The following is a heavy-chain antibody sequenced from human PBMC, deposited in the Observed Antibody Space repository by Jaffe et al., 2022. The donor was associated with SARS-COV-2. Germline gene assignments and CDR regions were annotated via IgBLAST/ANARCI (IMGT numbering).Heavy chain of an antibody. J-gene: IGHJ6*02. V-gene: IGHV5-51*01. CDR3: ARIQSAAPGPWGLDV. CDR2: IYPGDSDT. Sequence: EVQLVQSGAEVKKPGESLKISCKGSGYTFATYWIVWVRQLPGKGPEWMGLIYPGDSDTRYSPSFQGLVIISADKSIDTAYLQWSSLKASDSAMYYCARIQSAAPGPWGLDVWGQGTTVTVSS. CDR1: GYTFATYW. D-gene: IGHD6-13*01.